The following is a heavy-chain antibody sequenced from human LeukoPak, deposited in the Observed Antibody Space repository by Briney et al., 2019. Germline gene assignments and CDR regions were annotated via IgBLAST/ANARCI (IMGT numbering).Heavy chain of an antibody. CDR1: GGSISRYY. V-gene: IGHV4-59*05. D-gene: IGHD2-15*01. CDR3: ARGGGGYGFDI. Sequence: SETLSLTCTVSGGSISRYYWSWIRQPPGKGLEWIGSICYSESTYYNPSLKSRVTISVDTPKNQFSLKLTSVTAADTAVYYCARGGGGYGFDIWGQGTKVTVS. CDR2: ICYSEST. J-gene: IGHJ3*02.